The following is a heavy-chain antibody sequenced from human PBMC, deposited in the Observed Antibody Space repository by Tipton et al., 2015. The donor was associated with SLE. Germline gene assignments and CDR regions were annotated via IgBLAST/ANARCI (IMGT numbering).Heavy chain of an antibody. CDR1: GFTFSSYA. CDR3: ARDWYSRSSHSFDS. Sequence: SLRLSCAASGFTFSSYAMHWVRQAPGKGLEWVAVISYDGSNKYYADSVKGRFTISRDNSKNTLYLQMSSLRAEDTAVYYCARDWYSRSSHSFDSWGQGTLVTVSS. V-gene: IGHV3-30*04. D-gene: IGHD6-6*01. CDR2: ISYDGSNK. J-gene: IGHJ4*02.